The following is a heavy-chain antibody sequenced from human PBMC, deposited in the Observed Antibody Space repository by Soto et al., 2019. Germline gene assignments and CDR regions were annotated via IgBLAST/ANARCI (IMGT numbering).Heavy chain of an antibody. CDR1: GFTFNDHA. D-gene: IGHD3-16*01. CDR3: AKDSGGGVGLFDY. J-gene: IGHJ4*02. V-gene: IGHV3-9*01. CDR2: ISWNSGSI. Sequence: EVQLVESGGDLVQPGRSLRLSCAGSGFTFNDHAMHWVRQAPGKGLEWVSGISWNSGSIGYADSVQGRFTISRDNAKNSVYLEMNGLGPGDPALYYCAKDSGGGVGLFDYWAQGTLVTVSS.